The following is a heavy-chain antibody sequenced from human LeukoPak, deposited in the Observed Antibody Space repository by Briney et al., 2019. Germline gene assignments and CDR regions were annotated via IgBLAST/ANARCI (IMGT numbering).Heavy chain of an antibody. Sequence: SGGSLRLSCAASGFTFSSYSMNWVRQAPGKGLEWVSSISSSSSYIYYADSVKGRFTISRDNAKNSLYLQMNSLRAEDTAVYYCAKKVPSVAPLDYWGQGTLVTVSS. CDR2: ISSSSSYI. CDR3: AKKVPSVAPLDY. J-gene: IGHJ4*02. CDR1: GFTFSSYS. D-gene: IGHD6-19*01. V-gene: IGHV3-21*04.